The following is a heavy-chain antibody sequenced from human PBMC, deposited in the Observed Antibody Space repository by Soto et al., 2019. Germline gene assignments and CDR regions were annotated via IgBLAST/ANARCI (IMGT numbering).Heavy chain of an antibody. CDR1: GFSISSTGHY. Sequence: SETLSLTCRVSGFSISSTGHYWGWIRQPPGKGLEWIGNIYYAGSPYYNPSLKSRVTISVDTSKNHFSLALTSVTAADTAVYYCARLMGVVTVDYWGQGALVTVSS. J-gene: IGHJ4*02. CDR2: IYYAGSP. V-gene: IGHV4-39*02. D-gene: IGHD2-21*02. CDR3: ARLMGVVTVDY.